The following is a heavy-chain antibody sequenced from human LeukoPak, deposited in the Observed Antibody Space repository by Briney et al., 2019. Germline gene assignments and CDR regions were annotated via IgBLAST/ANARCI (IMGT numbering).Heavy chain of an antibody. CDR2: ISSSGSTI. V-gene: IGHV3-48*03. J-gene: IGHJ4*02. CDR3: IYDFDY. CDR1: GFTFSSYE. Sequence: GGSLRLSCAASGFTFSSYEMNWVRQAPGKGLEWVPYISSSGSTINYADSVKGRFTISRDNAKNSLYLQMNSLRAEDTAVYYCIYDFDYWGQGTLVTVSS. D-gene: IGHD2-2*02.